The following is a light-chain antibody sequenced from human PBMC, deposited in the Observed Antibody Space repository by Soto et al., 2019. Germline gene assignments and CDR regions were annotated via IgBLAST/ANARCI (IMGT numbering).Light chain of an antibody. V-gene: IGKV1-5*03. Sequence: DIQMTQSPSTLSASVGDRVTITCRASQSISSWLAWYQQKPGKAPKLLIYKASSLESGVPSRFGGSGSGTEFTITISSLQPDVFATYYCQQYNSYSLTFGGGTKVEIK. CDR1: QSISSW. J-gene: IGKJ4*01. CDR3: QQYNSYSLT. CDR2: KAS.